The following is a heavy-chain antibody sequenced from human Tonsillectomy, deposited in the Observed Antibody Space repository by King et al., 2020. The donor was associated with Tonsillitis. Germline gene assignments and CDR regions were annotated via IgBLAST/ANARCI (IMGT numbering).Heavy chain of an antibody. CDR2: INPNSGDT. CDR1: GYTFTGYF. Sequence: QLVQSGAEVKKPGASVKVSCKASGYTFTGYFLHWVRQAPGQGLEWMGWINPNSGDTHYAQRFQAWVTMTRDTSISTAYIELSRLRSDDTAVYYCARVNWNDAFDIWGQGTMVTVSX. CDR3: ARVNWNDAFDI. J-gene: IGHJ3*02. V-gene: IGHV1-2*04. D-gene: IGHD1-1*01.